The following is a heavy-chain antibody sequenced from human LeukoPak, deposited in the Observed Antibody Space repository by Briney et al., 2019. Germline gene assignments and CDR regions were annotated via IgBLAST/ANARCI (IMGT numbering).Heavy chain of an antibody. D-gene: IGHD3-10*01. V-gene: IGHV1-8*01. CDR2: MNPNSGNT. J-gene: IGHJ4*02. CDR3: ARGRFHYGTGSYYKGADY. Sequence: ASVKVSCKASGYTFISYDINWVRQATGQGLEWMGWMNPNSGNTGYAQKFQGRVTMTRNTSISTAYMELSSLRSEDTAVYYCARGRFHYGTGSYYKGADYWGQGTLVTVSS. CDR1: GYTFISYD.